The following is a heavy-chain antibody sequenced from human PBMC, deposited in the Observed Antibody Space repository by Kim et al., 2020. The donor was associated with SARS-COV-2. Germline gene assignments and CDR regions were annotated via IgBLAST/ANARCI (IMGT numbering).Heavy chain of an antibody. Sequence: SVKVSCKASGGTFSSYAISWVRQAPGQGLEWMGGIIPIFGTANYAQKFQGRVTITADESTSTAYMELSSLRSEDTAVYYCARDEGSYYDSSGYYYSGYWGQGTLVTVSS. CDR3: ARDEGSYYDSSGYYYSGY. V-gene: IGHV1-69*13. CDR1: GGTFSSYA. D-gene: IGHD3-22*01. J-gene: IGHJ4*02. CDR2: IIPIFGTA.